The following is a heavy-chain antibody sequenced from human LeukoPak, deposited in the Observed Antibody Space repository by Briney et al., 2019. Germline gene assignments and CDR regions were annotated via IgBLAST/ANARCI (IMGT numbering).Heavy chain of an antibody. V-gene: IGHV1-2*02. D-gene: IGHD3-3*01. Sequence: ASVRFSCKASGYTFTGYYVPWVRQAPGQGIGWMGWINSNSGDTKYAQQFQGRVTMTRATSIGLAYMELSRLKSDDTAVYYCATSRFLEWLYLLDYWGQGTLVTVSS. J-gene: IGHJ4*02. CDR1: GYTFTGYY. CDR2: INSNSGDT. CDR3: ATSRFLEWLYLLDY.